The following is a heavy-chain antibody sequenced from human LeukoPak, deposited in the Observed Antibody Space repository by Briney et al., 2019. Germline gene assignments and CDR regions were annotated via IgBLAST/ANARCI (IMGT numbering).Heavy chain of an antibody. CDR1: GGSISTVVYY. Sequence: PSQTLSLTCTVSGGSISTVVYYWNWIRQHPGKGLEWIGYIFYSGSTYYSPSLKSRINISLDTSKNLFSLKLSSVTAADTAVYYSAREVATGVGYYGMDVWGQGTTVTVSS. CDR3: AREVATGVGYYGMDV. J-gene: IGHJ6*02. CDR2: IFYSGST. D-gene: IGHD1-14*01. V-gene: IGHV4-31*03.